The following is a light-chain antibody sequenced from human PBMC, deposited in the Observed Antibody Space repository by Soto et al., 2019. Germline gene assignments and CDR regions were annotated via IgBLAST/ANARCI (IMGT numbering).Light chain of an antibody. CDR3: QQFGSSPRT. Sequence: IVLTQSPGALSLSPGERATLSCMSSQSFVNMYLAWYQQKPGQAPRLLMYGASRRPTGIPDRFSGSGSGTDCTLTISRLEPEDFAVYYCQQFGSSPRTFGQGTKVDIK. J-gene: IGKJ1*01. V-gene: IGKV3-20*01. CDR2: GAS. CDR1: QSFVNMY.